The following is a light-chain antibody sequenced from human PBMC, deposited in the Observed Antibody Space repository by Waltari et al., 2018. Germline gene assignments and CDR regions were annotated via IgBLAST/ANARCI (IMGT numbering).Light chain of an antibody. CDR1: SSNIGRSY. Sequence: QSVLTQPPSASGTPGQRVTISCSGSSSNIGRSYVYWYQQLPGTAPKPLIYRNNQRPSGVPCRFSGSKSGTSASLAISGLRSEDEADYYCASWDDNLSGWVFGGGTKLTVL. CDR2: RNN. CDR3: ASWDDNLSGWV. J-gene: IGLJ3*02. V-gene: IGLV1-47*01.